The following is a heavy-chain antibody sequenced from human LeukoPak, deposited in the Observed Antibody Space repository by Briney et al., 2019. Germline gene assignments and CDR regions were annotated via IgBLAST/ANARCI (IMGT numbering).Heavy chain of an antibody. J-gene: IGHJ4*02. CDR1: GYTFTSYY. CDR2: TNPSGGST. CDR3: ARSSSSLAFDY. Sequence: ASVKVSCKASGYTFTSYYMHWVRQAPGQGLEWMGITNPSGGSTSYAQKFQGRVTMTRDTSTSTVYMELSSLRSEDTAVYYCARSSSSLAFDYWGQGTLVTVSS. D-gene: IGHD6-6*01. V-gene: IGHV1-46*01.